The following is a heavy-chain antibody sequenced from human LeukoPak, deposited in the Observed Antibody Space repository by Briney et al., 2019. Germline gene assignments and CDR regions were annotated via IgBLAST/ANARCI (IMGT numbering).Heavy chain of an antibody. Sequence: ASVKVSCTASGGTFSSYAISWVRQAPGQGLEWMGGIIPIFGTANYAQKFQGRVTITTDESTSTAYMELSSLRSEDTAVYYCARVKVPAAMKYYFDYWGQGTLVTVSS. CDR3: ARVKVPAAMKYYFDY. D-gene: IGHD2-2*01. CDR1: GGTFSSYA. V-gene: IGHV1-69*05. J-gene: IGHJ4*02. CDR2: IIPIFGTA.